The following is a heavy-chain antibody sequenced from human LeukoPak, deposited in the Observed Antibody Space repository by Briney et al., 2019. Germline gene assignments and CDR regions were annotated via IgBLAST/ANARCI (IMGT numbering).Heavy chain of an antibody. CDR3: ARDLEGYSYGSVSGY. J-gene: IGHJ4*02. D-gene: IGHD5-18*01. V-gene: IGHV3-53*01. CDR2: IYSGGST. CDR1: GFTVSSNY. Sequence: PGGSLRLSCAASGFTVSSNYMGWVRQAPGKGLEWVSVIYSGGSTYYADSVKGRFTISRDNAKNSLYLQMNSLRAEDTAVYYCARDLEGYSYGSVSGYWGQGTLVTVSS.